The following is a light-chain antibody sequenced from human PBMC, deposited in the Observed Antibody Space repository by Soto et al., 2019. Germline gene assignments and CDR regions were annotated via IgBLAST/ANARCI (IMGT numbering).Light chain of an antibody. Sequence: LVMTQSPATLSASPGERATLSCRASRSISNNVAWYQQKPGQAPRPLLYGASTRATGIPARFSASGSGTEFTLTISSLQSEEFAVYFCQQYNEWPPLTFGGGTKVEI. CDR1: RSISNN. V-gene: IGKV3-15*01. CDR2: GAS. CDR3: QQYNEWPPLT. J-gene: IGKJ4*01.